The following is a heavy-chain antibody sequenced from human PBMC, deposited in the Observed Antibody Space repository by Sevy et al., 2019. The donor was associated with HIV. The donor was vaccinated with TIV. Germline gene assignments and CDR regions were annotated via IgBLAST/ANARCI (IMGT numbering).Heavy chain of an antibody. CDR3: AREPYYYDSSGYYYYYYYGMDV. CDR2: ISYDGSNK. J-gene: IGHJ6*02. D-gene: IGHD3-22*01. V-gene: IGHV3-30*04. Sequence: GGSLRLSCAASGFTFSSYAMHWVRQAPGKGLEWVAVISYDGSNKYYADSVKGRFTISRDNSKNTLYLQMNSLRAEDTAVYYCAREPYYYDSSGYYYYYYYGMDVWGQGTTVTVFS. CDR1: GFTFSSYA.